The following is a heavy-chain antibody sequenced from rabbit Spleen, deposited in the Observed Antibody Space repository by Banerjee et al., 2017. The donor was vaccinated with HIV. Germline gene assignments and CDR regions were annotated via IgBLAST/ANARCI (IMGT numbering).Heavy chain of an antibody. D-gene: IGHD1-1*01. CDR2: INASTGNP. CDR3: ARDLVGVIGWNFYL. J-gene: IGHJ4*01. CDR1: GFSFSDRDV. V-gene: IGHV1S45*01. Sequence: QEQLVESGGGLVQPEGSLTLTCKASGFSFSDRDVMCWVRQAPGKGLEWIACINASTGNPVYATWAKGRFTISRTSSTTVTLRMTSLTAADRATYFCARDLVGVIGWNFYLWGQGTLVTVS.